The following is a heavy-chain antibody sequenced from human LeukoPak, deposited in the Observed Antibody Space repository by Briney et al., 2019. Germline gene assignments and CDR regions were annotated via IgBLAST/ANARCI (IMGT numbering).Heavy chain of an antibody. CDR2: IIPIFGIP. CDR1: GGTFSTYS. D-gene: IGHD5-18*01. J-gene: IGHJ4*02. CDR3: ATTGRSHGYATHFDY. V-gene: IGHV1-69*02. Sequence: SVKVSCKASGGTFSTYSISWVRQAPGQGLEWMGRIIPIFGIPNYAQKFQGRVTITADKSTSTAYMELSSLRSEDSTVYSCATTGRSHGYATHFDYWGQGTLVTVSS.